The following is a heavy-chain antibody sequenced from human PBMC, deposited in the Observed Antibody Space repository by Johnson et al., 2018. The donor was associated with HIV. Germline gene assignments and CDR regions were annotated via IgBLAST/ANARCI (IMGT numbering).Heavy chain of an antibody. CDR3: ARASTTVTTGDDAFDI. CDR2: VSFDGSKK. Sequence: QMQLVESGGGVVRPGRSLRLSCTASGFTFSNYPMHWVRQAPGKELEWVAVVSFDGSKKYHADSVKGRFTISRDNAKNSLYLQMNGLRAEDTAVYYCARASTTVTTGDDAFDIWGQGTMVTVSS. V-gene: IGHV3-30*04. CDR1: GFTFSNYP. D-gene: IGHD4-17*01. J-gene: IGHJ3*02.